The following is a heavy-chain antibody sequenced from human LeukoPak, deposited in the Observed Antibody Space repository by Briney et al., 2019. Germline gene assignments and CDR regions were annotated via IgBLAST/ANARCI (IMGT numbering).Heavy chain of an antibody. CDR1: GFTFSSYW. CDR2: IKQDGSEQ. V-gene: IGHV3-7*01. D-gene: IGHD1-26*01. Sequence: GGSLRLSCAASGFTFSSYWMSWVRQAPGKGLEWVANIKQDGSEQYYVDSVKGRFTISRDNAKNSLYLQMNSLRAEDTAVYYCASGRWELLLDYWGQGTLVTVSS. CDR3: ASGRWELLLDY. J-gene: IGHJ4*02.